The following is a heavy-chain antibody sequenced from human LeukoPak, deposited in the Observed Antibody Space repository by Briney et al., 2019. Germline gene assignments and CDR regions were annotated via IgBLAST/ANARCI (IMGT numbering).Heavy chain of an antibody. Sequence: GGSLRLSCAASGFSFSSYGMRWVRQAPGKGLEWVAVIWYDGSNKYYADSVKGRFTISRDNSKNTLYLQMNSLRAEDTAVYHCARGGPEWPLDYWGQGTLVTVSS. V-gene: IGHV3-33*01. CDR2: IWYDGSNK. CDR1: GFSFSSYG. J-gene: IGHJ4*02. CDR3: ARGGPEWPLDY. D-gene: IGHD3-3*01.